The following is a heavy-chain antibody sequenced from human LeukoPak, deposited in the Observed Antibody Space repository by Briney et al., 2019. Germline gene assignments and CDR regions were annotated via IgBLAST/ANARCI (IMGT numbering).Heavy chain of an antibody. D-gene: IGHD3-22*01. J-gene: IGHJ4*02. V-gene: IGHV4-34*01. CDR2: INHSGST. Sequence: SETLSLTCAVYGGSFSGYCWSWIRQPPGKGLEWIGEINHSGSTNYNPSLKSRVTISVDTSKKQFSPKLSSVTAADTAVYYCVTYYFDSSGPKKNYWGQGTLVTVSS. CDR1: GGSFSGYC. CDR3: VTYYFDSSGPKKNY.